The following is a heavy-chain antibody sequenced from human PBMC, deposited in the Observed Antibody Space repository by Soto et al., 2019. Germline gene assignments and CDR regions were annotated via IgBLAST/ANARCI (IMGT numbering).Heavy chain of an antibody. CDR2: VSPPFRTS. Sequence: QVQLVQSGAEVKKPGSSVKVSCKTSGVSFNNNGIGWVRQAPGHGLEWMGGVSPPFRTSNYARRFQGRISITADASTGTVNMELRSLTSEDTAQYYCARVLYYGSGSYSPYGMEVWGQGTTVTVSS. V-gene: IGHV1-69*01. CDR1: GVSFNNNG. D-gene: IGHD3-10*01. CDR3: ARVLYYGSGSYSPYGMEV. J-gene: IGHJ6*02.